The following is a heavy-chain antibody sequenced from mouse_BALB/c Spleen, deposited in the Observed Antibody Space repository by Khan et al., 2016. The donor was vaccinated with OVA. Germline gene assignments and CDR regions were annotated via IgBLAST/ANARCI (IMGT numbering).Heavy chain of an antibody. J-gene: IGHJ3*01. D-gene: IGHD1-1*01. CDR2: ISSGGHYT. CDR1: GFTFSTYG. Sequence: EVQLVESGGDLVKTGGSLKLSCAASGFTFSTYGMSWVRQTPDKRLEWVATISSGGHYTYYIDSVKGRFTISRDNAKNILYLQMTSLRSGDTAIYYCARLAYYYKSEGFAYWGQGTLVTVAA. V-gene: IGHV5-6*01. CDR3: ARLAYYYKSEGFAY.